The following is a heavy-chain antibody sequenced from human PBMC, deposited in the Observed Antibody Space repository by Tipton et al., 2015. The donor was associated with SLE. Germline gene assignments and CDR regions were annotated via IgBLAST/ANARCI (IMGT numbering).Heavy chain of an antibody. CDR1: GYSISSCYY. CDR2: FYHSGTT. Sequence: LRLSCTVSGYSISSCYYWSWIPQPPGKGLQWVGHFYHSGTTYYNPSLKGRLSMSVATSKAHFSLNLNSVTAADTAIYYCAREKENTGWFWLNAFDVWGRGTLVTVST. CDR3: AREKENTGWFWLNAFDV. D-gene: IGHD6-19*01. J-gene: IGHJ3*01. V-gene: IGHV4-38-2*02.